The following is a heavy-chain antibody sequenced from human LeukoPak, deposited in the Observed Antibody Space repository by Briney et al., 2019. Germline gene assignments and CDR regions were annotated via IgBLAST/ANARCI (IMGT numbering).Heavy chain of an antibody. CDR1: GYTLSELS. D-gene: IGHD3-3*01. CDR3: SSSGVEEWQGLHF. Sequence: GASVKVSCKVSGYTLSELSMHWVRQSPGKGLEWMGGFDVAETDTIYAQKFQGRVTMTEDTPTDTAYMELNSLSSEDTAVYYCSSSGVEEWQGLHFWGQGTLVTVSS. V-gene: IGHV1-24*01. J-gene: IGHJ4*02. CDR2: FDVAETDT.